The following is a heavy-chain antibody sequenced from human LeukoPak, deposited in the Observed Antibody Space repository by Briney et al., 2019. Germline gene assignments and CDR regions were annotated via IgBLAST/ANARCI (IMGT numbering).Heavy chain of an antibody. CDR3: TRLRISMVRGVIFPRDNWFDP. Sequence: GESLKISCKGSGYSFTSYWIGWVRQMPGKGLEWMGIIYPGDSDTRYSPSFQGQVTISADKSISTAYLQWTSLKTSDTAMYYCTRLRISMVRGVIFPRDNWFDPWGQGTLVTVSS. V-gene: IGHV5-51*01. CDR2: IYPGDSDT. D-gene: IGHD3-10*01. CDR1: GYSFTSYW. J-gene: IGHJ5*02.